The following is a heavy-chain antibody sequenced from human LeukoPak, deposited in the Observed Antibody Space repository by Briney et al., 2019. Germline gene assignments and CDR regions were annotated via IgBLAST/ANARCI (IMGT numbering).Heavy chain of an antibody. CDR1: GGSISSYY. D-gene: IGHD2-2*02. V-gene: IGHV4-4*07. Sequence: PSETLSLTCTVSGGSISSYYWSWIRQPAGKGLEWIGRIYTSGSTNYNPSLKSRVTMSVDTSKNQFSLKLSSVTAADTAVYYCARDWDIVVVPAAIRARIRWFDPWGQGTLVTVSS. J-gene: IGHJ5*02. CDR3: ARDWDIVVVPAAIRARIRWFDP. CDR2: IYTSGST.